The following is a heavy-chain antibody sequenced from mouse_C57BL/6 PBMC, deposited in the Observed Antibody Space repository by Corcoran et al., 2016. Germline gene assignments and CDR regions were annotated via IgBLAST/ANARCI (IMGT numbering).Heavy chain of an antibody. J-gene: IGHJ2*01. CDR2: ISYDGSN. Sequence: DVQLQESGPGLVKPSQSLSLTCSVTGYSITSGYYWNWIRQFPGNKLEWMGYISYDGSNNFNPSLKNRISITRDTSKNQFFLKLNSVTTEDTATYYCARLHYYGSSYFDYWGQGTTLTVSS. V-gene: IGHV3-6*01. CDR3: ARLHYYGSSYFDY. CDR1: GYSITSGYY. D-gene: IGHD1-1*01.